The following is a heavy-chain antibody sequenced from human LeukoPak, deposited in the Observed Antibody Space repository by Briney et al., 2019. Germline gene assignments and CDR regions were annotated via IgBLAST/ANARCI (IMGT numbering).Heavy chain of an antibody. CDR1: GGSISSGGYY. D-gene: IGHD3-10*01. CDR2: INHSGST. J-gene: IGHJ4*02. Sequence: SETLSLTCAVSGGSISSGGYYWSWIRQPPGKGLEWIGEINHSGSTNYNPSLKSRVTISVDTSKNQFSLKLSSVTAADTAVYYCARPKYYYGSGSYNYWGQGTLVTVSS. CDR3: ARPKYYYGSGSYNY. V-gene: IGHV4-34*01.